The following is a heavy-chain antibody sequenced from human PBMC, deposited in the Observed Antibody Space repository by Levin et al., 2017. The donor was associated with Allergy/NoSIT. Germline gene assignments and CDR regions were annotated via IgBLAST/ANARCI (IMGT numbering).Heavy chain of an antibody. V-gene: IGHV4-4*02. Sequence: PGGSLRLSCAVSGDSISNYNWWSWIRQPPGKGLEWIGEVFHSGSANYNPSLKSRVTISVDTSSNQFFLTLRSVTAADTAVYYCARGDLGDYGDYYPFDYWGQGTLVTVSS. CDR3: ARGDLGDYGDYYPFDY. CDR2: VFHSGSA. J-gene: IGHJ4*02. CDR1: GDSISNYNW. D-gene: IGHD4-17*01.